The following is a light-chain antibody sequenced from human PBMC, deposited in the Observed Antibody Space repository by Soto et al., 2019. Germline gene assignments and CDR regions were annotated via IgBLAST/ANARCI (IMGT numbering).Light chain of an antibody. J-gene: IGKJ5*01. CDR1: QSINSN. Sequence: EVLMTQSPATLSVSPGDRATLSCRASQSINSNLAWYQQQPGQAPRLLIYGASTRATAVPDRFSGGGSGTEFTLTISSLQSEDFVVYYCQQYNSWPPITFGQGTRLEIK. V-gene: IGKV3-15*01. CDR3: QQYNSWPPIT. CDR2: GAS.